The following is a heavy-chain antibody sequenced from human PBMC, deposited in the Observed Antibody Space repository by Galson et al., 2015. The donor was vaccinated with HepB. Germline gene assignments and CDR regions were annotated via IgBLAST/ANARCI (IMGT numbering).Heavy chain of an antibody. D-gene: IGHD2-2*02. V-gene: IGHV3-9*01. CDR3: ARDRYPYGMNV. CDR2: ISWNSGSI. Sequence: SLRLSCATSGFTFDDYAMHWVRQAPGKGLEWVSGISWNSGSIGYADSVKGRFTISGDNAKNSLYLQMNSLRAEDTALYYCARDRYPYGMNVWAQGTTVTVSS. J-gene: IGHJ6*02. CDR1: GFTFDDYA.